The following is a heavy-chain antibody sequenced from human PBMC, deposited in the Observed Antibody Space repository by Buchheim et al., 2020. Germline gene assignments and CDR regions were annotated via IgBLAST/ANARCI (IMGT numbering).Heavy chain of an antibody. V-gene: IGHV4-39*01. D-gene: IGHD6-6*01. J-gene: IGHJ2*01. CDR2: IYYIGNP. CDR3: ARPYSNSFRYFDL. Sequence: QLQLQGSGPGLVKPSETLSLTCTVSGGSFSSTSYYWGWIRQPPGKGLEWIGSIYYIGNPYYNPSLRSRAPLSVDTSKNQSSRRLNSVTAADTAVYYCARPYSNSFRYFDLWGRGTL. CDR1: GGSFSSTSYY.